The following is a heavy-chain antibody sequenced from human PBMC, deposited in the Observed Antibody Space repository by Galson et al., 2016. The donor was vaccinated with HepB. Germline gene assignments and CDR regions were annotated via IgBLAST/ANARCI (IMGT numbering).Heavy chain of an antibody. CDR1: GFSLRTDGMC. Sequence: PALVTPTQALTVTCTFAGFSLRTDGMCVNWVRQTPGKALEWLGRIDWDDDRYFSTSLRTRLTLAKDPSINQVVLTMTDMSPVDTGTYYCASGCGQRTYNYYGREVWGQGISVTVSS. J-gene: IGHJ6*02. V-gene: IGHV2-70*11. CDR2: IDWDDDR. CDR3: ASGCGQRTYNYYGREV. D-gene: IGHD4/OR15-4a*01.